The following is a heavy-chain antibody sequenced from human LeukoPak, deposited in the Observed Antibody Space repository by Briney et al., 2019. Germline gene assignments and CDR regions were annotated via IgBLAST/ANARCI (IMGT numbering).Heavy chain of an antibody. D-gene: IGHD4-11*01. CDR3: ARDRAVTTSLDY. CDR2: INPNSGGT. Sequence: ASVKVSCKASGYTFTGYYMHWVRQAPGQGLGWMGRINPNSGGTNYAQKFQGRVTMTRDTSISTAYMELSRLRSDDTAVYYCARDRAVTTSLDYWGQGTLVTVSS. J-gene: IGHJ4*02. V-gene: IGHV1-2*06. CDR1: GYTFTGYY.